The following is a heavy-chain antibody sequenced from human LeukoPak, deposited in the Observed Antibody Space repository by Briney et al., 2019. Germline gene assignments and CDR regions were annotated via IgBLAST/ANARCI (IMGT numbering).Heavy chain of an antibody. CDR3: ARDHKVVLLGINLFDP. CDR1: GGSISSSSYY. CDR2: IYYSGST. Sequence: SETLSLTCTVSGGSISSSSYYWGWIRQPPGKGLEWIGSIYYSGSTYYNPSLKSRVTISVDTSKNQFSLKLSSVTAADTAVYYWARDHKVVLLGINLFDPWGQGTLVTVSS. V-gene: IGHV4-39*07. D-gene: IGHD2-8*01. J-gene: IGHJ5*02.